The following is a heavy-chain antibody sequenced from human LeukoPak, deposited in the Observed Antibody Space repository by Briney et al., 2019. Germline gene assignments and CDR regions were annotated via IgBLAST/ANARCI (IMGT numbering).Heavy chain of an antibody. CDR1: GNTFTSYY. V-gene: IGHV1-46*01. J-gene: IGHJ6*03. Sequence: ASVKVSCKTSGNTFTSYYMHWVRQAPGQGLEWMGIINPSGGGTNYAPKFQGRVTMTRDMSTSTVYMEVSSLRSEDTAVYYCARDYPHIAVAGTYYYMDVWGKGTTVTVSS. D-gene: IGHD6-19*01. CDR2: INPSGGGT. CDR3: ARDYPHIAVAGTYYYMDV.